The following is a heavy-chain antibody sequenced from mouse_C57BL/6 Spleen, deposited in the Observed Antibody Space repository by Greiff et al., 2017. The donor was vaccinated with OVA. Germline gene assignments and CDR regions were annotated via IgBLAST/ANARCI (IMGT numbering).Heavy chain of an antibody. CDR3: ATLPNGAWFAY. J-gene: IGHJ3*01. CDR2: IYPGDGDT. Sequence: QVQLQQSGPELVKPGASVKISCKASGYAFSSSWMNWVKQRPGKGLGWIGRIYPGDGDTNYNGKFKGKATLTADKSSSTAYMQLSSLTSEDSAVYFCATLPNGAWFAYWGQGTLVTVSA. CDR1: GYAFSSSW. V-gene: IGHV1-82*01.